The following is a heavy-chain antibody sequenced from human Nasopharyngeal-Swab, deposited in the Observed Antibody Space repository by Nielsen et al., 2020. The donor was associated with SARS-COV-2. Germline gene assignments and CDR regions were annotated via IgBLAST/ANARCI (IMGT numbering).Heavy chain of an antibody. V-gene: IGHV3-30*02. J-gene: IGHJ4*02. CDR3: ARDQAQYYYGSVGFDC. Sequence: GGSLRLSCVASGFTFTTYGMHWVRQAPGKGLEWVAVIGSDGNNKEHADSVKGRFTISRDNSKNTLHLQMNSLRAEDTAVYYCARDQAQYYYGSVGFDCWGQGTLVTVSS. D-gene: IGHD3-10*01. CDR1: GFTFTTYG. CDR2: IGSDGNNK.